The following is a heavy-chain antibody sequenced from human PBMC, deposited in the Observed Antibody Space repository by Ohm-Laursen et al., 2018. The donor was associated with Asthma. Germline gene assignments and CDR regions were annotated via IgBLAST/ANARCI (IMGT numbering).Heavy chain of an antibody. CDR3: ARAKPPSHGPFDY. CDR2: IHYSGST. CDR1: GGSISSGGYY. J-gene: IGHJ4*02. V-gene: IGHV4-31*03. Sequence: TLSLTCPVSGGSISSGGYYWSWIRQHPGKGLEWIGYIHYSGSTYYNPSLKSRVTMSVDTSKNQFSLKLSSVTAADTAVYYCARAKPPSHGPFDYWGQGTLVTVSS.